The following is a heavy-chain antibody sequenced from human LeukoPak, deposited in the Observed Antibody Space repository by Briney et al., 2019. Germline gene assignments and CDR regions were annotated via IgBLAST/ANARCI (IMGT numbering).Heavy chain of an antibody. D-gene: IGHD6-13*01. CDR3: ATPSKVAAAGRGEYYYMDV. CDR1: GYTFTSYA. J-gene: IGHJ6*03. Sequence: ASVKVSCKASGYTFTSYAMNWVRQAPGQGLEWMGWINTNTGNPTYAQGFTGRFVFSLDTSVSTAYLQISSLKAEDTAVYYCATPSKVAAAGRGEYYYMDVWGKGTTATVSS. V-gene: IGHV7-4-1*02. CDR2: INTNTGNP.